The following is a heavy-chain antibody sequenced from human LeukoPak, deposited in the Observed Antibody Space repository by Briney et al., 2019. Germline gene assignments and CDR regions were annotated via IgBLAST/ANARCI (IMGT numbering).Heavy chain of an antibody. J-gene: IGHJ3*02. CDR2: ISAFNGNS. CDR1: GYTFTSYG. CDR3: ARDRRPSIAARPGDAFDI. V-gene: IGHV1-18*01. Sequence: ASVKVSCKASGYTFTSYGIAWVRQAPGQGLEWMGWISAFNGNSIYAQKLQGRVTMTTDTSTSTAYMELRSLRSDDTAVYFCARDRRPSIAARPGDAFDIWGKGKMVTVSS. D-gene: IGHD6-6*01.